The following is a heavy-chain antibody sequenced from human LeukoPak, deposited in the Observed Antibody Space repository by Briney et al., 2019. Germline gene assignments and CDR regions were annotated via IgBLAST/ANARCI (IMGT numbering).Heavy chain of an antibody. CDR2: ISGSGGST. V-gene: IGHV3-23*01. CDR3: AKDLSPKLRFLEWLLSDAFDI. J-gene: IGHJ3*02. CDR1: GFTFSSYA. D-gene: IGHD3-3*01. Sequence: GGSLRLSCAASGFTFSSYAMSWVRQAPGKGLEWVSAISGSGGSTYYADSVKGRFTISRDSSKNTLYLQMNSLRAEDTAVYYCAKDLSPKLRFLEWLLSDAFDIWGQGTMVTVSS.